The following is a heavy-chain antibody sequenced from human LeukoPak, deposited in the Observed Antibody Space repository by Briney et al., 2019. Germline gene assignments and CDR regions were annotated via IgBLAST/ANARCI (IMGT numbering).Heavy chain of an antibody. D-gene: IGHD3-10*01. CDR1: GFSFGDYA. V-gene: IGHV3-9*01. J-gene: IGHJ6*03. Sequence: PGGSLRLSCAASGFSFGDYAMHWVRQAPGKGLEWVAGISWNSGSMDYVDSVKGRFTISRDDAKNSVYLQMNSLRAEDTALYYCAKDKADYYGSGRGYMDVWGKGTTVTISS. CDR3: AKDKADYYGSGRGYMDV. CDR2: ISWNSGSM.